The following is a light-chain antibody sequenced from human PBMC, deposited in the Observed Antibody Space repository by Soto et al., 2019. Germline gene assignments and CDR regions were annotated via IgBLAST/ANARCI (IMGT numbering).Light chain of an antibody. CDR3: QQRSNWPPS. CDR1: QSVSRY. Sequence: EIVLTQSPATLSLSPGERATLSSRASQSVSRYLAWYQQKPGQDPRLLIYDASNRSTGIPARFSGSGSGTDVTLTISSLEPEDFGVYSCQQRSNWPPSFGGGTKGELK. J-gene: IGKJ4*01. CDR2: DAS. V-gene: IGKV3-11*01.